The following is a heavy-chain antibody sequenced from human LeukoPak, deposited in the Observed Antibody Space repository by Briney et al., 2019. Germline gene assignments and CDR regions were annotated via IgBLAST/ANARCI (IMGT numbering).Heavy chain of an antibody. CDR3: ARAAFTYYYDSSGYYYWAY. V-gene: IGHV3-48*03. CDR1: GFTFSSYE. J-gene: IGHJ4*01. Sequence: GGSLRLSCAASGFTFSSYEMNWVRQAPGKGLEWVSYISSSGSTIYYADSVKGRFTISRDNAKNSLYLQMNSLRAEDTAVYYCARAAFTYYYDSSGYYYWAYW. D-gene: IGHD3-22*01. CDR2: ISSSGSTI.